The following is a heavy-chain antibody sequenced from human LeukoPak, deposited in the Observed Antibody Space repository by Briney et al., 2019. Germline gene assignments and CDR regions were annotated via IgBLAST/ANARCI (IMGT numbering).Heavy chain of an antibody. Sequence: ASVKVSCKASGYTFTGYNIHWVRQAPGRGLEWMGWMNPNSGGANYAQKFQGRVTMTRDTSISTAYMELSGVRSDDSAVYYCTRDRLGGSGWFDPWGQGTLVTVSS. CDR3: TRDRLGGSGWFDP. V-gene: IGHV1-2*02. CDR2: MNPNSGGA. D-gene: IGHD3-16*01. CDR1: GYTFTGYN. J-gene: IGHJ5*02.